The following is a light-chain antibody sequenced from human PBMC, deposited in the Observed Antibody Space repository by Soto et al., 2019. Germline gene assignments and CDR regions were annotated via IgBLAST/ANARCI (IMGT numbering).Light chain of an antibody. CDR3: HQYGGSPTWT. CDR1: QSVSSSY. V-gene: IGKV3-20*01. CDR2: GTS. J-gene: IGKJ1*01. Sequence: EIVLTQSPGTLSLSPGERATLSCRASQSVSSSYLAWYQQKPGQAPRLLIYGTSSRATGIPDRFSGSGSGTAFSLTISRLEPDDFAVYYCHQYGGSPTWTFGQGTKVEIK.